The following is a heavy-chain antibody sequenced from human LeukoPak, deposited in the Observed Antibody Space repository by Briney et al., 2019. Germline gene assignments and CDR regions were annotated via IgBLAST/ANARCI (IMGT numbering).Heavy chain of an antibody. J-gene: IGHJ4*02. D-gene: IGHD1-26*01. Sequence: GGSLRLSCAASGFTFSSYAMSWVRQAPGKGLEWVSAISGSGGSTYYAGSVKGRFTISRDNSKNTLYLQMNSLRAEDTAVYYCAKASSSGSYSHYWGQGTLVTVSS. CDR3: AKASSSGSYSHY. CDR1: GFTFSSYA. CDR2: ISGSGGST. V-gene: IGHV3-23*01.